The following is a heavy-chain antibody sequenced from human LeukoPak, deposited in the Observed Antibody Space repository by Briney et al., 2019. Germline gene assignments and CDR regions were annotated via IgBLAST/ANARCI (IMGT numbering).Heavy chain of an antibody. D-gene: IGHD2-15*01. Sequence: SETLSLTCTVSGASISDYYWSWVRQSPEKGLEWIACLYYSGSSHYNPSLRSRVAISGDTSKNQFSFKLTSVTTADTAVYYCARTIRRGWFDLWGRGTLVTVSS. CDR3: ARTIRRGWFDL. CDR2: LYYSGSS. V-gene: IGHV4-59*01. CDR1: GASISDYY. J-gene: IGHJ2*01.